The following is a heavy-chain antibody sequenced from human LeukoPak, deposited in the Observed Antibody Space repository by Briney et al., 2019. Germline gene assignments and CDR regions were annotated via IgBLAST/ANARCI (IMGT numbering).Heavy chain of an antibody. D-gene: IGHD1-26*01. CDR2: INPNSGGT. J-gene: IGHJ4*02. CDR3: ARERGSGSYLGSFDY. CDR1: GYTFTGYY. Sequence: GASVKVSCKASGYTFTGYYMHWVRQAPGQGLEWMGWINPNSGGTNYAQKFQGRVTMTRDTSISTAYMELSRLRSDDTAVYYCARERGSGSYLGSFDYWGQGTLVTVSS. V-gene: IGHV1-2*02.